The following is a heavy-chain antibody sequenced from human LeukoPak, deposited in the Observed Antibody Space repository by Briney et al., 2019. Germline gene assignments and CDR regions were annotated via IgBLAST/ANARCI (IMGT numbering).Heavy chain of an antibody. CDR1: GGSISSYY. V-gene: IGHV4-4*09. Sequence: SETLSLTCTVSGGSISSYYWSWIRQPPGKGLEWIGYIYTSGSTNYNPSLKSRVTISVDTSKNQFSLKLSSVTAADTAVYYCATTAVVSGYYYYMDVWGKGTTVTVSS. D-gene: IGHD4-23*01. CDR2: IYTSGST. CDR3: ATTAVVSGYYYYMDV. J-gene: IGHJ6*03.